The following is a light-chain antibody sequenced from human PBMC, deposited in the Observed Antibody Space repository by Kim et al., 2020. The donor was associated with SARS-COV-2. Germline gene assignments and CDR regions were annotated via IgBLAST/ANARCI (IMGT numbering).Light chain of an antibody. CDR2: GAS. CDR1: QSVSSSY. V-gene: IGKV3-20*01. CDR3: QQYGSSPGT. J-gene: IGKJ1*01. Sequence: CPGERATSSCRASQSVSSSYVAWYQQKPGQAPRLLIYGASSRATGIPDRFSGSGSGTDFTLTISRLEPEDFAVYYCQQYGSSPGTFGQGTKVDIK.